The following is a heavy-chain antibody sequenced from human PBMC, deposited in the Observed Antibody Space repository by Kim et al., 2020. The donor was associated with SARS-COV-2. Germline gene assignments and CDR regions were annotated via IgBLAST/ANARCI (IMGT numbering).Heavy chain of an antibody. CDR2: IIPIFGTA. CDR1: GGTFSSYA. D-gene: IGHD2-2*02. J-gene: IGHJ6*02. Sequence: SVKVSCKASGGTFSSYAISWVRQAPGQGLEWMGGIIPIFGTANYAQKFQGRVTITADESTSTAYMELSSLRSEDTAVYYCARAYCSSTSCYTFGYYYYGMGVWGQGTTVTVSS. CDR3: ARAYCSSTSCYTFGYYYYGMGV. V-gene: IGHV1-69*13.